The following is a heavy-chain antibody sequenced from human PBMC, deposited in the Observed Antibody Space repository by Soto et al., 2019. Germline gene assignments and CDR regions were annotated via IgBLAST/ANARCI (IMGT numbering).Heavy chain of an antibody. Sequence: GGSLRLSCAASGFTFSSYSMNWVRQAPGKGLEWVSYISSRSTSIYYADSVKGRFTISRDNAKNSLSLQMNSLRDEDTAVYYCARDSGYNPADYWGQGTLVTVSS. CDR3: ARDSGYNPADY. CDR2: ISSRSTSI. CDR1: GFTFSSYS. V-gene: IGHV3-48*02. D-gene: IGHD5-12*01. J-gene: IGHJ4*02.